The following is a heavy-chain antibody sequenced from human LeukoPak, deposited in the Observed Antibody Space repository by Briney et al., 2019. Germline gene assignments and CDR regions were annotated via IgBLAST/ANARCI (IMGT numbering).Heavy chain of an antibody. V-gene: IGHV3-11*01. CDR1: GFTFSDYY. CDR3: ARSRYYYDSSGYYPIDY. J-gene: IGHJ4*02. Sequence: GGSLRLSCAASGFTFSDYYMSWIRQAPGKGLEWVSYISSSGSTIYYVDSVKGRFTISRDNAKNSLYLQMNSLRAEHTAVYYCARSRYYYDSSGYYPIDYWGQGTLVTVSS. D-gene: IGHD3-22*01. CDR2: ISSSGSTI.